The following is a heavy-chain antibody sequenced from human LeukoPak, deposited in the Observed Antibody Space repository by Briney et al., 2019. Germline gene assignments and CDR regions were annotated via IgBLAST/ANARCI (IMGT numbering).Heavy chain of an antibody. V-gene: IGHV1-8*01. CDR2: MNPNSGNT. Sequence: ASVKVSCKASGYTFTSYDINWVRQATGQGLEWMGWMNPNSGNTGYAQKFQGRVTITADESTSTAYMELSSLRSEDTAVYYCAREGVDIVVVPAANMGNYMDVWGKGTTVTVSS. D-gene: IGHD2-2*01. CDR1: GYTFTSYD. CDR3: AREGVDIVVVPAANMGNYMDV. J-gene: IGHJ6*03.